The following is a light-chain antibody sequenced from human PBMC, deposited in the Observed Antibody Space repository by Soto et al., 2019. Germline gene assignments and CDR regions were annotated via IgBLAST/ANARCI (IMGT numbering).Light chain of an antibody. Sequence: DIQMTQSPSTLSAPVGDRVTITCRASRSISSWLAWYQQKPGKAPKLLIYDASSLESGVPSRFSGSGSGTEFTLTISSLQPDDFATYYCQQYNSYPWTFGQGTKV. CDR1: RSISSW. CDR2: DAS. CDR3: QQYNSYPWT. J-gene: IGKJ1*01. V-gene: IGKV1-5*01.